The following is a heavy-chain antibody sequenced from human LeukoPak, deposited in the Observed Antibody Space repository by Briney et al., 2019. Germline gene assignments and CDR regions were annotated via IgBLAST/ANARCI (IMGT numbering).Heavy chain of an antibody. D-gene: IGHD3-22*01. Sequence: SQTLSLTCTVSGGSISTYYWSWIRQPPGKGLEWIGYIYYSGSTNYNPSLKSRVTTSVDTSKNQFSLKLSSVTAADTAVYYCARTDSSGYYYWFDPWGQGTLVTVSS. CDR3: ARTDSSGYYYWFDP. V-gene: IGHV4-59*08. J-gene: IGHJ5*02. CDR2: IYYSGST. CDR1: GGSISTYY.